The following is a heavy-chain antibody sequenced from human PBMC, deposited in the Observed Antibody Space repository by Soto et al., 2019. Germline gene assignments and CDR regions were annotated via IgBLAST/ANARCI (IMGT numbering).Heavy chain of an antibody. V-gene: IGHV1-69*01. CDR2: IIPIFGTA. CDR1: GGTFSSYA. D-gene: IGHD2-2*01. Sequence: QVQLVQSGAEVKKPGSSVKVSCKASGGTFSSYAISWVRQAPGQGLEWMGGIIPIFGTANYAQKFQGRVTITADESTSTAYMELSSLRSEDTAVYYCARYPLGGYCSSTSCPTPFDPWGQGTLVTVSS. CDR3: ARYPLGGYCSSTSCPTPFDP. J-gene: IGHJ5*02.